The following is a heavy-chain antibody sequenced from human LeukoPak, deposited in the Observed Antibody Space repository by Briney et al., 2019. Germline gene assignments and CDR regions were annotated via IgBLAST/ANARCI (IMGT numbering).Heavy chain of an antibody. V-gene: IGHV3-11*01. Sequence: GGSLRLSCAASGFTFSDYYMSWIRQAPGKGLEWVSYISSSGSTIYYADSVKGRFTISRDNAKNSLYLQMNSLRAEDTAVYYCAALPKYSSSSVSWGQGTLVTVSS. CDR1: GFTFSDYY. J-gene: IGHJ5*02. CDR2: ISSSGSTI. D-gene: IGHD6-6*01. CDR3: AALPKYSSSSVS.